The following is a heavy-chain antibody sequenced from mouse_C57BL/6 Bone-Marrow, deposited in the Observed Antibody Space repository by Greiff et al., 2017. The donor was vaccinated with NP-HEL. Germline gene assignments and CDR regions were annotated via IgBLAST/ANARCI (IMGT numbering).Heavy chain of an antibody. Sequence: VQLQESGPGLVQPSQSLSITCTVSGFSLTSYGVHWVRQSPGKGLEWLGVIWRGGSTDYNAAFMSRLSITKDNSKSQVFFKMNSLQADDTAIYYWAKGGYGSSYWYVEVWGTGTTVTVSS. CDR1: GFSLTSYG. V-gene: IGHV2-5*01. D-gene: IGHD1-1*01. CDR3: AKGGYGSSYWYVEV. CDR2: IWRGGST. J-gene: IGHJ1*03.